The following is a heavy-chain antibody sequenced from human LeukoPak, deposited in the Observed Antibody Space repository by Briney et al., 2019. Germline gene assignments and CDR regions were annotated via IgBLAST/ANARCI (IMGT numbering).Heavy chain of an antibody. CDR3: AGTGLSSSWYYFDY. CDR1: GGSISSSSYY. V-gene: IGHV4-39*01. D-gene: IGHD6-13*01. CDR2: IYYSGST. J-gene: IGHJ4*02. Sequence: SETLSLTCTVSGGSISSSSYYWGWIRQPPGKGLEWIGSIYYSGSTYYNPPLKSRDTISVDTSKNQFSLKLSSVTAADTAVYYCAGTGLSSSWYYFDYWGQGTLVTVSS.